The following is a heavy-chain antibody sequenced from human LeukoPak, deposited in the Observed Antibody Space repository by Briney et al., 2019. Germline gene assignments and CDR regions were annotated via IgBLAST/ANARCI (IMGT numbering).Heavy chain of an antibody. D-gene: IGHD5-12*01. CDR1: GFTFSSYS. CDR3: ARDGYSGSPPDFDY. Sequence: GGSLRLSCAASGFTFSSYSMNWVRQAPGKGLEWVSSISSSSSYIYYADSVKGRFTISRDNAKNSLYLQMNSLRAEDTAVYYCARDGYSGSPPDFDYWGQGSLVTVSS. V-gene: IGHV3-21*01. J-gene: IGHJ4*02. CDR2: ISSSSSYI.